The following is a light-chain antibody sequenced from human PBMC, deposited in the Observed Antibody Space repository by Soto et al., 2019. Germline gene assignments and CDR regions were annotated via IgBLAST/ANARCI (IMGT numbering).Light chain of an antibody. CDR2: GAS. CDR1: QSVSSN. Sequence: EIVMTQSPATLSVSPGERATLSCRASQSVSSNLAWYQQKPGQAPRLLIYGASTRATGIPARFSGSGSGTEFTLTISSMQSEEFAVYYCQQYGSSRTVGQGTKVEIK. CDR3: QQYGSSRT. V-gene: IGKV3-15*01. J-gene: IGKJ1*01.